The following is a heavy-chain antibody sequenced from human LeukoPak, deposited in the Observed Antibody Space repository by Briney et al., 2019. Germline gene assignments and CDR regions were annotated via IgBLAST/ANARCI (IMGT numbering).Heavy chain of an antibody. CDR2: IYHSGST. D-gene: IGHD6-19*01. Sequence: PSQTLSLTCTVSGGSISSGGYYWSWIRQPPGKGLEWIGYIYHSGSTYYNPSLKSRVTISVDRSKNQFSLKLSSVTAADTAVYYCARERIAVAGTGLDYWGQGTLVTVSS. CDR3: ARERIAVAGTGLDY. V-gene: IGHV4-30-2*01. J-gene: IGHJ4*02. CDR1: GGSISSGGYY.